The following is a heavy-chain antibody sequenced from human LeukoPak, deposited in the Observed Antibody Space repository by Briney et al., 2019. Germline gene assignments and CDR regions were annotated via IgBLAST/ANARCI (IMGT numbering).Heavy chain of an antibody. J-gene: IGHJ4*02. CDR2: ISSSSSTI. Sequence: GGSLRLSCAASGFTFSSYSMNWVRQAPGKGLEWVSYISSSSSTIYYADSVKGRFTISRDNAKNSLYLQMNSLRAEDTAVYYCAKLLDGYFDYWGQGTLVTVSS. CDR1: GFTFSSYS. D-gene: IGHD4-23*01. CDR3: AKLLDGYFDY. V-gene: IGHV3-48*04.